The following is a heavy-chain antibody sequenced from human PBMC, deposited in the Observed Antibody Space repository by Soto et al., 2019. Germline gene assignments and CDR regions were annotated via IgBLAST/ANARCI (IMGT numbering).Heavy chain of an antibody. Sequence: GGSLRLSCAASGFTFDDYAMHWVRQAPGKGLEWVSGISWNSGSIGYADSVKGRFTISRDNAKNSLYLQMNSLRAEDTALYYCAKTWGTNWGSAFDIWGQGTMVTVSS. V-gene: IGHV3-9*01. CDR2: ISWNSGSI. CDR3: AKTWGTNWGSAFDI. D-gene: IGHD7-27*01. CDR1: GFTFDDYA. J-gene: IGHJ3*02.